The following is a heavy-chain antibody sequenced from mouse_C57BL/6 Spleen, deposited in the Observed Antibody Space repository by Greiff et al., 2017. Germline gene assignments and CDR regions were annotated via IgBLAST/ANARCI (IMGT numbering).Heavy chain of an antibody. D-gene: IGHD2-1*01. CDR1: GYTFTSYW. J-gene: IGHJ3*01. V-gene: IGHV1-69*01. CDR2: IDPSDSYT. CDR3: ARGGNCNYGFAY. Sequence: QVQLQQPGAELVMPGASVKLSCKASGYTFTSYWMHWVKQRPGQGLEWIGEIDPSDSYTNYNQKFKGKSTLTVDKSSSTAYMQPSSLTSEDSAVYYCARGGNCNYGFAYWGQGTLVTVSA.